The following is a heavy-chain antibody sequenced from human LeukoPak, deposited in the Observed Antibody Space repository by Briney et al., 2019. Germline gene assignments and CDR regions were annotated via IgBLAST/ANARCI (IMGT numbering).Heavy chain of an antibody. CDR2: ISGSGAST. CDR1: GFTFSLYA. J-gene: IGHJ4*02. Sequence: GGSLRLSCVASGFTFSLYAMTWVRQAPGKGLDWVSSISGSGASTYYTDSVKGRFTISRANSKNTVYLQMNTLRAEDTAIYYCAKDWASITMIVVVTPPGDYWGQGTLVTVSS. V-gene: IGHV3-23*01. CDR3: AKDWASITMIVVVTPPGDY. D-gene: IGHD3-22*01.